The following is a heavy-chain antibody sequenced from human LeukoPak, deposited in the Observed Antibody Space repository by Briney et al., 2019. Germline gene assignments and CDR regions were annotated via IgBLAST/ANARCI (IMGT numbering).Heavy chain of an antibody. CDR3: ARDPCSGGSCYSNNWFDP. J-gene: IGHJ5*02. D-gene: IGHD2-15*01. Sequence: ASVKVSCKASGYTFTGYYMHWVRQAPGQGLEWMGWISAYNGNTNYAQKLQGRVTMTTDTSTSTAYMELRSLRSDDTAVYYCARDPCSGGSCYSNNWFDPWGQGTLVTVSS. V-gene: IGHV1-18*04. CDR1: GYTFTGYY. CDR2: ISAYNGNT.